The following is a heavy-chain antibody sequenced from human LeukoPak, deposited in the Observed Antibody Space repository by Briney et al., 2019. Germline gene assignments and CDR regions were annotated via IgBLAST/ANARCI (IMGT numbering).Heavy chain of an antibody. CDR2: INPNNGST. CDR3: ARVDNTFGGLIGEAVDY. D-gene: IGHD3-16*02. J-gene: IGHJ4*02. Sequence: AAVKVSCKASGCSFSSYAISWVRQAPGQGLEWMGWINPNNGSTNYAHKFQGRVNMTRDTSISTASMELSRLRSDDTAVCSCARVDNTFGGLIGEAVDYWGEGTLVTVSS. V-gene: IGHV1-2*02. CDR1: GCSFSSYA.